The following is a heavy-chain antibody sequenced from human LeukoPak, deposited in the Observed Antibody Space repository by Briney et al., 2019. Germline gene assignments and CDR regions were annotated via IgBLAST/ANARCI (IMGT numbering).Heavy chain of an antibody. D-gene: IGHD1-26*01. Sequence: GASVKVSDKASGYDFTNYYVHWVRQAPGQGLEWMGTINPNPHEDITTYAQKFQDRVTMTKDPAMSTVYMELSSLTSEDTAVYYCARDRVGAFFDYWGQGTLVTVSS. CDR1: GYDFTNYY. CDR3: ARDRVGAFFDY. CDR2: INPNPHEDIT. V-gene: IGHV1-46*01. J-gene: IGHJ4*02.